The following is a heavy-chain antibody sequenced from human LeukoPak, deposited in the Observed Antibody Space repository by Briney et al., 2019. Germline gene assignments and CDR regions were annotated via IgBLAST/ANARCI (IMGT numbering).Heavy chain of an antibody. CDR3: AKSLAGTTVFWWFDP. J-gene: IGHJ5*02. Sequence: ASVKVSCKASGYTFTDYYIHWVRQAPGQGLEWMGWINPKSGGTNYPQKFKGRVTMTSDTSISAAYLELSSLTSDDAAIYYCAKSLAGTTVFWWFDPWGQGTLVTVSS. CDR2: INPKSGGT. V-gene: IGHV1-2*02. D-gene: IGHD1-7*01. CDR1: GYTFTDYY.